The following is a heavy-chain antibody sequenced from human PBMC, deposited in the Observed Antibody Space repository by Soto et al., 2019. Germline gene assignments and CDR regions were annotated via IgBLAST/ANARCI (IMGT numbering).Heavy chain of an antibody. CDR1: GYSISSGYY. D-gene: IGHD6-13*01. V-gene: IGHV4-38-2*01. J-gene: IGHJ4*02. Sequence: PSETLSLTCAVSGYSISSGYYWGWIRQPPGKGLEWIGSIYHSGSTYYNPSLKSRVTISVDTSKSQFSLKLSAVTAADTAVYYCARTGKQQLPYYWGQGTLVTVSS. CDR3: ARTGKQQLPYY. CDR2: IYHSGST.